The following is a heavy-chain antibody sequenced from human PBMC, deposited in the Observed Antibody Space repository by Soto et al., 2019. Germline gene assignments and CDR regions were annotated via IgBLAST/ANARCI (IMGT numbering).Heavy chain of an antibody. CDR2: INAGNGNT. J-gene: IGHJ4*02. V-gene: IGHV1-3*01. CDR1: GYTFTSYA. D-gene: IGHD3-10*01. CDR3: ARDRGINYGSGSCLGY. Sequence: QVQLVQSGAEVKKPGASVKVSCKASGYTFTSYAMHWVRQAPGQRLEWMGWINAGNGNTKYSQKFQGRVTITRDTYASTAYRELSSLRSEETAVYYCARDRGINYGSGSCLGYWGQGTLVTVSS.